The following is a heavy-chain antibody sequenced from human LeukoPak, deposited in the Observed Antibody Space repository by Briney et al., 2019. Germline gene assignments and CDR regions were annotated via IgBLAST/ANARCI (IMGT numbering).Heavy chain of an antibody. CDR3: AREPEPRGLNWFDP. CDR2: IKQDGSEK. D-gene: IGHD5-12*01. V-gene: IGHV3-7*01. J-gene: IGHJ5*02. CDR1: GFTFTYYA. Sequence: GRSLRLSCAASGFTFTYYAMHWVRQAPGKGLEWVANIKQDGSEKYYVDSVKGRFTISRDNAKNSLYLQMNSLRAEDTAVYYCAREPEPRGLNWFDPWGQGTLVTVSS.